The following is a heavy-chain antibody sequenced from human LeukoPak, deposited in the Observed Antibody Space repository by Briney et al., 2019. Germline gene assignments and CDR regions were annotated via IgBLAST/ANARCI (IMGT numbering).Heavy chain of an antibody. J-gene: IGHJ3*02. CDR3: ARDATTAMVTGVAFDI. D-gene: IGHD5-18*01. V-gene: IGHV6-1*01. Sequence: SQTLSLTCAISGDSVSSNSAAWNWIRQSPSRGLEWLGRTYYRSKWYNDYAVSVKSRITINPDTSKNQFSLQLNSVTPEDTAVYYCARDATTAMVTGVAFDIWGQGTMVTVSS. CDR2: TYYRSKWYN. CDR1: GDSVSSNSAA.